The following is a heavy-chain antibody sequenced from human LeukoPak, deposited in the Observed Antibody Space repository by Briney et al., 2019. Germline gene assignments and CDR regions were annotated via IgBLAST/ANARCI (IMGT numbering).Heavy chain of an antibody. Sequence: GASVKVSCKASGYTFTGYGITWVRQVPGQGLEWVGWISGYNGDTNYAQKLQDRVTMTTDTSTSTAYMELRSLRSGDTAVYYCARGGPTTVTTRYFLHWGQGTLVTVSS. CDR2: ISGYNGDT. J-gene: IGHJ1*01. D-gene: IGHD4-17*01. CDR3: ARGGPTTVTTRYFLH. V-gene: IGHV1-18*01. CDR1: GYTFTGYG.